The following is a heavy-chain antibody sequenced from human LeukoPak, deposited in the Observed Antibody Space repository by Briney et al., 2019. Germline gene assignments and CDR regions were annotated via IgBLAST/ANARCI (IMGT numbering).Heavy chain of an antibody. CDR1: GGSVSSGSYY. D-gene: IGHD3-3*01. V-gene: IGHV4-61*01. J-gene: IGHJ6*02. CDR3: ARAHDFWSGYPYYYYYGMDV. CDR2: IYYSGST. Sequence: SETLSLTCTVSGGSVSSGSYYWSWIRQPPGKGLEWIGYIYYSGSTNYNPSLKSRVTISVDTSKNQFSLKLSSVTAADTAVYYCARAHDFWSGYPYYYYYGMDVWGQGTTVTVSS.